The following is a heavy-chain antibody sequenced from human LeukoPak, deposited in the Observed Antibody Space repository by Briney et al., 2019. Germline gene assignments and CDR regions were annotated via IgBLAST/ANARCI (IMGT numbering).Heavy chain of an antibody. D-gene: IGHD3-10*01. CDR3: ARSEFEAFDM. V-gene: IGHV3-21*01. Sequence: GGSLRLSCAASGFLFSYDSMNWVRQAPGKGLEWVSSINSNSNYMSYADSVKGRFTISRDNAKNSLYLQMTSLRAEDTAVYYCARSEFEAFDMWGQGTMVTVSS. CDR1: GFLFSYDS. CDR2: INSNSNYM. J-gene: IGHJ3*02.